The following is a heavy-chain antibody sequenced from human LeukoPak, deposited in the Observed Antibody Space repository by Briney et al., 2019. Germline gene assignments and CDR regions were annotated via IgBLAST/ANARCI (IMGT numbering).Heavy chain of an antibody. J-gene: IGHJ4*02. D-gene: IGHD3-10*01. V-gene: IGHV3-23*01. CDR3: ARELFDFDY. CDR2: ITGSGGST. Sequence: PGGFLRLSCAPSGFTFDNFAMTWARQAPGKGLEWVSEITGSGGSTYYADSVKGRFTISRDNSKNTLYLQMNSLRAEDTAIYYCARELFDFDYWGQGTLVTVSS. CDR1: GFTFDNFA.